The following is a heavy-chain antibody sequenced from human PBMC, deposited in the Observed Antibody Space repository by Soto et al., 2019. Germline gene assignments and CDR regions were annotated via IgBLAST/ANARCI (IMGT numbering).Heavy chain of an antibody. CDR1: GYTFTSYD. D-gene: IGHD3-16*02. CDR2: INPNTGYT. V-gene: IGHV1-8*01. CDR3: VRGRVMLTFGFVIVIDS. J-gene: IGHJ4*02. Sequence: QVQLVQSGAAMKKPGASVKVSCKASGYTFTSYDINWVRQATGQGLEWMGWINPNTGYTDYAQKFQGRVTMTGNTSIPTAYMELSSLRSEDTAVYYCVRGRVMLTFGFVIVIDSWGQGSPVTVSS.